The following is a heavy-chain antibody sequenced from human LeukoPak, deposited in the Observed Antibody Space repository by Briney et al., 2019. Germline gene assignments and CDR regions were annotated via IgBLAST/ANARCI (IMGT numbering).Heavy chain of an antibody. V-gene: IGHV3-23*01. CDR3: AKANGYSSGWYSDY. D-gene: IGHD6-19*01. CDR2: ISSSGSTI. CDR1: GFTFSTYR. Sequence: QPGGSLRLSCAASGFTFSTYRMSWVRQAPGKGLEWVSYISSSGSTIYYADSVKGRFTISRDNSKNTLYLQMNSLRAEDTAVYYCAKANGYSSGWYSDYWGQGTLVTVSS. J-gene: IGHJ4*02.